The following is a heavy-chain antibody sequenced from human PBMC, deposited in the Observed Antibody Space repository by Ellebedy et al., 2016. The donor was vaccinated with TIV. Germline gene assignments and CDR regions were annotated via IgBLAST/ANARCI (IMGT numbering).Heavy chain of an antibody. CDR3: ARVRRGSSGMDV. D-gene: IGHD6-13*01. J-gene: IGHJ6*02. CDR2: INPDSGGT. V-gene: IGHV1-2*02. CDR1: GYTFSANY. Sequence: ASVKVSCKASGYTFSANYIHWVRQAPGQGLEWMGWINPDSGGTNFAQKFQVRVTMTRDTSVNTAYMDLSRLESDDTAVYYCARVRRGSSGMDVWGQGTTVTVS.